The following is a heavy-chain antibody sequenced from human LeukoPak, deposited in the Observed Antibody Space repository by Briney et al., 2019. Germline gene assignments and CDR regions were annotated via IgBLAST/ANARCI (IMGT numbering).Heavy chain of an antibody. V-gene: IGHV4-34*01. Sequence: SETLSLTCAVYGGSFSGYYWSWIRQPPGKGLEWIGEINHSGSTNYNPSLKSRVTISVDTSKNQFSLKLSSVTAADTAVYYCARGLYFGQWLVLNYFDYWGQGTPVTVSS. J-gene: IGHJ4*02. CDR3: ARGLYFGQWLVLNYFDY. CDR2: INHSGST. D-gene: IGHD6-19*01. CDR1: GGSFSGYY.